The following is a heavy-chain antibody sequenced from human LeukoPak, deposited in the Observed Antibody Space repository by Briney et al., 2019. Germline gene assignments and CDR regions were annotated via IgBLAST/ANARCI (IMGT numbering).Heavy chain of an antibody. CDR3: ARDLVMYSPDLDY. CDR1: GYTFTDYY. Sequence: GASVKVSCKASGYTFTDYYLHWVRQAPGHGLEWMGWINPKTGVTKYAQNFQGRVTMTRDTSISTAYMEVSRLRSDDTAVFYCARDLVMYSPDLDYWGQGTLVTVSS. CDR2: INPKTGVT. D-gene: IGHD1-26*01. V-gene: IGHV1-2*02. J-gene: IGHJ4*02.